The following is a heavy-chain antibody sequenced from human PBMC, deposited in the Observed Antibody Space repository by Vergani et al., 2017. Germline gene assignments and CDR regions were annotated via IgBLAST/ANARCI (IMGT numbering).Heavy chain of an antibody. Sequence: QVQLVQSGAEVKKPGASVKVSCKASGYTFTSYAMHWVRQAPGQRLEWMGWINAGNGNTKYSQKFQGRVTITRDTSASTASMELSILISEATAVYYCARLTGTHNYFYYVMDVWGQGTTVTVAS. CDR2: INAGNGNT. CDR3: ARLTGTHNYFYYVMDV. V-gene: IGHV1-3*01. D-gene: IGHD1-20*01. J-gene: IGHJ6*02. CDR1: GYTFTSYA.